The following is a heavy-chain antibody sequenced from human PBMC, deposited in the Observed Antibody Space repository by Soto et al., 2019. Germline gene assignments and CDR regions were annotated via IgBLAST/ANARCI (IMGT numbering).Heavy chain of an antibody. Sequence: QVQLVQSGAAVKKPGSSVKVSCKASGGTFSSYTISWVRQAPGQGLEWMGRIIPILGIANYAQKFQGRVTITADKSTSTAYMELSSLRSEDTAVYYCATDEENCSGGSCYPNFDYWGQGTLVTVSS. CDR3: ATDEENCSGGSCYPNFDY. J-gene: IGHJ4*02. CDR1: GGTFSSYT. CDR2: IIPILGIA. D-gene: IGHD2-15*01. V-gene: IGHV1-69*02.